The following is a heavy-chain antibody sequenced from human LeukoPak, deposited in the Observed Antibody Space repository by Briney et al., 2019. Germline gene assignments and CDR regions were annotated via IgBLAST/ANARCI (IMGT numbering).Heavy chain of an antibody. D-gene: IGHD6-19*01. V-gene: IGHV4-39*07. CDR2: IYYSGST. Sequence: SETLSLTCTVSGGSISSSSYYWGWIRQPPGKGLEWIGSIYYSGSTYYNPSLKSRVTISVDTSKNRFSLKLSSVTAADTAVYYCASNSGWYGSFDIWGQGTMVTVSS. J-gene: IGHJ3*02. CDR1: GGSISSSSYY. CDR3: ASNSGWYGSFDI.